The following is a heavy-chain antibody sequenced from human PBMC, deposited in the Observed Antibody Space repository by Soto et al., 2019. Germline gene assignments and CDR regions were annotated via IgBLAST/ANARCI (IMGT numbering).Heavy chain of an antibody. D-gene: IGHD1-7*01. CDR1: GFSFSTSGVS. CDR2: IYRDDDK. J-gene: IGHJ4*02. V-gene: IGHV2-5*02. CDR3: ANRRRLMSTWNYAVFDY. Sequence: QITLKESGPTLVEPTQTLTLTCTFSGFSFSTSGVSVGWIRQPPGKALEWLALIYRDDDKRYSPSLKNRPTTTKYTSRNHVVLTLTNSDPLDTATYSCANRRRLMSTWNYAVFDYWVQGIPVIVSS.